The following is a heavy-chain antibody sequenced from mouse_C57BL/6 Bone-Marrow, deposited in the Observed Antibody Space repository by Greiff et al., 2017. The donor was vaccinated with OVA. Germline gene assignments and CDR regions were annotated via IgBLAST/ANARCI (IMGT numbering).Heavy chain of an antibody. Sequence: QVQLQQSGPELVKPGASVKISCKASGYAFSSSWMNWVKQRPGKGLEWIGRIYPGDGDTNYNGKFKGKATLTADKSSSTAYMQLSSLTSEDSAVYFCARSGDYKGNYFDYWGQGTTLTVSS. CDR1: GYAFSSSW. V-gene: IGHV1-82*01. J-gene: IGHJ2*01. CDR2: IYPGDGDT. D-gene: IGHD2-12*01. CDR3: ARSGDYKGNYFDY.